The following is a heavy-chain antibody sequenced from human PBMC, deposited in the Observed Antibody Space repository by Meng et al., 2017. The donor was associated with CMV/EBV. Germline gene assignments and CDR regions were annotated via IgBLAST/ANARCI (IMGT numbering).Heavy chain of an antibody. CDR1: GVTFSSYA. J-gene: IGHJ4*02. D-gene: IGHD3-16*01. Sequence: QGRLGGVGGAVVQPGRSLRLSSAASGVTFSSYAMHWVRQAPGKGLEWVAVISYDGSNKYYADSVKGRFTISRDNSKNTLYLQMNSLRAEDTAVYYCARARPLMDYWGQGTLVTVSS. CDR3: ARARPLMDY. V-gene: IGHV3-30-3*01. CDR2: ISYDGSNK.